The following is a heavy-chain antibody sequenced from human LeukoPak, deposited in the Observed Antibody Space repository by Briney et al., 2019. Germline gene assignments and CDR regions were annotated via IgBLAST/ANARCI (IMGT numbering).Heavy chain of an antibody. CDR1: GGSISSSSYY. CDR2: IYYSGST. Sequence: SETLSLTCTVSGGSISSSSYYWGWIRQPPGKGLEWIGSIYYSGSTYYNPSLKSRVTISVDTSKNQFSLKLSSVTAADTAVYYCARQGSWNYYYYGMDVWGQGTMVTVSS. D-gene: IGHD6-13*01. V-gene: IGHV4-39*01. J-gene: IGHJ6*02. CDR3: ARQGSWNYYYYGMDV.